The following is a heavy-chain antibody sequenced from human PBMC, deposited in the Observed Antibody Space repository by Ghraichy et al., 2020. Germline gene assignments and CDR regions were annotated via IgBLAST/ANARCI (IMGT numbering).Heavy chain of an antibody. CDR1: GIIFSSYA. Sequence: GESLNISCAASGIIFSSYAMSWVRQAPGKGLEWVAAISGSGDSTFYADSEKGRFTISRDNSKNTLYLQMNSLRAEDTAVYYCAKYRGSSGYYSHVDYWGQGTLVTV. J-gene: IGHJ4*02. CDR2: ISGSGDST. D-gene: IGHD3-22*01. V-gene: IGHV3-23*01. CDR3: AKYRGSSGYYSHVDY.